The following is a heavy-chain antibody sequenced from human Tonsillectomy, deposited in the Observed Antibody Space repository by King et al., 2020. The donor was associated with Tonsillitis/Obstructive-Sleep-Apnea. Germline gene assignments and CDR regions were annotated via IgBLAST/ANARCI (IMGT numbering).Heavy chain of an antibody. CDR1: GGSFSGYY. J-gene: IGHJ5*02. Sequence: VQLQQWGAGLLKPSENLSLTCAVYGGSFSGYYWSWLRQPPGKGLEWIGEINHSGSTNYNPSLKSRVTISVDTSKNQFSLKRSSVTAADTAVYYCASDYYCSSTSCYSWFDPWGQGTLVTVSS. V-gene: IGHV4-34*01. CDR2: INHSGST. D-gene: IGHD2-2*01. CDR3: ASDYYCSSTSCYSWFDP.